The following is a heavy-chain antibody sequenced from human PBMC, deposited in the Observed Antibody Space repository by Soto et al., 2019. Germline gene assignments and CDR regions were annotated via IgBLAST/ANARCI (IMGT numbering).Heavy chain of an antibody. CDR3: ARYNMVNTDNWFDL. J-gene: IGHJ5*02. CDR1: GYSFTSYG. Sequence: QVHLVQSGAEVKKPGASVQVSCKASGYSFTSYGISWVRQAAGQGLEWMAWISGYNGQTRFAPKYKGRLTMTIDTSTSTAYMDLRCLRSDDAPMYYCARYNMVNTDNWFDLWGQGTLVTVSS. CDR2: ISGYNGQT. D-gene: IGHD5-18*01. V-gene: IGHV1-18*01.